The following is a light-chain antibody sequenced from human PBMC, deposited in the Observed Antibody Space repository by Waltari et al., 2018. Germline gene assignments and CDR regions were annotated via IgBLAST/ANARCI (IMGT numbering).Light chain of an antibody. CDR2: DVI. CDR1: SSDVGAYNY. CDR3: SSYISSSTLEL. J-gene: IGLJ2*01. Sequence: QSALTQPASVSGSPGQSITISCTGTSSDVGAYNYVSWYQQHPGKAPKLMIFDVINRPSGVSIRFPASTSGNTASLTISGLQAEDEAGYYCSSYISSSTLELFGGGTSLTVL. V-gene: IGLV2-14*03.